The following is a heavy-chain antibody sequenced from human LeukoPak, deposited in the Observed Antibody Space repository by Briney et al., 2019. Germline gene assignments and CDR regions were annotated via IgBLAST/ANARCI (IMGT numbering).Heavy chain of an antibody. V-gene: IGHV4-39*01. CDR2: IYYSGNT. CDR1: GGSFSNSIYY. Sequence: RSSETLSLTCTVSGGSFSNSIYYWGWIRQPPGKGLEWIGSIYYSGNTYQNPSLKSRVTISVDTSKNQFSLKLSSVTAADTAVYYCAPWLGGVRISWGQGTLVTVSS. J-gene: IGHJ5*02. D-gene: IGHD2-8*02. CDR3: APWLGGVRIS.